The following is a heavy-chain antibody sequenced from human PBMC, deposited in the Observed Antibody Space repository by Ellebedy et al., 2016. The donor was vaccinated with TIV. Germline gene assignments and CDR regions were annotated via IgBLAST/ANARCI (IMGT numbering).Heavy chain of an antibody. CDR2: IRASGGTT. Sequence: PGGSLRLSFPAPGFPFRSNAISWVAQAQGRGLEWVPVIRASGGTTYYADSVKARFTISRDNSKTTLYMQMNSLRAEDRAVYYCTKELTYDTGRPRDYWGQGTLVTVSS. CDR3: TKELTYDTGRPRDY. D-gene: IGHD3-10*01. CDR1: GFPFRSNA. J-gene: IGHJ4*02. V-gene: IGHV3-23*01.